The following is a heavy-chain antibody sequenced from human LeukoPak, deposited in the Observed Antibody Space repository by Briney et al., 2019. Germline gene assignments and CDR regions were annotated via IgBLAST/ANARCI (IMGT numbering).Heavy chain of an antibody. CDR1: GGSISSRSYY. Sequence: SETLSLTCTVSGGSISSRSYYWGWIRQPPGKGLDWIGSIYYSGSAYYNPSLKSRVSISVDTSKNQFSLKLSSVAAADTAVYYCVRLSGSYYSDFDYWGQGTLVTVSS. V-gene: IGHV4-39*01. CDR2: IYYSGSA. J-gene: IGHJ4*02. D-gene: IGHD1-26*01. CDR3: VRLSGSYYSDFDY.